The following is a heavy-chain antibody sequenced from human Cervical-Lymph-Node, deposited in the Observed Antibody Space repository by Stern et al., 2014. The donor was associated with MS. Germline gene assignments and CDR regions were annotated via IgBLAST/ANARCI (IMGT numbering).Heavy chain of an antibody. V-gene: IGHV1-69*18. D-gene: IGHD6-13*01. CDR1: GGTFSTLD. CDR2: TTPLLGTT. CDR3: TRHQGGIAAS. Sequence: QVQLGQSGAGVGQPLSSTKVSCKASGGTFSTLDISWARQTPGQGLETFGSTTPLLGTTNYARNFQGTALLTADESATTDYIELTNLTSEDTALYYCTRHQGGIAASWGQGTLVTVSS. J-gene: IGHJ5*02.